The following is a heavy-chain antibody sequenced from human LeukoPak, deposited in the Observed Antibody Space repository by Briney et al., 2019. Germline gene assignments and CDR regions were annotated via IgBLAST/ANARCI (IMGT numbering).Heavy chain of an antibody. CDR2: ISGSGDST. CDR1: GFTFSNYA. Sequence: GGPLRLSCAASGFTFSNYATRWVRQAPGKGLEWVSGISGSGDSTYYADSVKGRFTISRDNAKNSLYLQMDRLRAEDTAVYYCARDLILADNGGSSAHDYWGQGTLVTVSS. CDR3: ARDLILADNGGSSAHDY. J-gene: IGHJ4*02. V-gene: IGHV3-23*01. D-gene: IGHD2-15*01.